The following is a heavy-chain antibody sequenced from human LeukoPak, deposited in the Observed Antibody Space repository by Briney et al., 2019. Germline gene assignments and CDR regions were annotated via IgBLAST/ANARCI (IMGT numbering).Heavy chain of an antibody. J-gene: IGHJ6*02. CDR2: IKKDGSEE. D-gene: IGHD7-27*01. V-gene: IGHV3-7*01. CDR1: GFTFSDYW. CDR3: ATYKNWVAGDV. Sequence: QPGGSLRLSCAASGFTFSDYWMTWVRQAPGKGPEWVANIKKDGSEEHYVDSVKGRFTVSRDNAQNSLFLQTNSLRVEDTAVYYCATYKNWVAGDVWGQGTTVSVSS.